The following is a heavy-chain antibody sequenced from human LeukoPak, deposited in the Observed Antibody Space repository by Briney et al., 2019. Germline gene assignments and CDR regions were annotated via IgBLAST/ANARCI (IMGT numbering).Heavy chain of an antibody. CDR3: ARAWGSGSYYPDY. J-gene: IGHJ4*02. CDR2: ISSSSDYI. V-gene: IGHV3-21*01. CDR1: GFTFNNYE. D-gene: IGHD3-10*01. Sequence: GGSLRLSCAASGFTFNNYEMNWVRQAPGKGLEWVSSISSSSDYIFYADSVKGRFTISRDNAKNSLYLQMNSLRAEDTAVYYCARAWGSGSYYPDYWGQGTLVTVSS.